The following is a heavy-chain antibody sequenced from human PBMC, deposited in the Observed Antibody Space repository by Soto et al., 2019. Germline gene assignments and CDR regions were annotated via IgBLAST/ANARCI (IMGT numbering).Heavy chain of an antibody. D-gene: IGHD1-26*01. CDR3: ARDGGRHSGGIDY. V-gene: IGHV1-69*01. Sequence: QVQLVQSGAEVKKPGASVKVSCKASGGTFSSYSINWVRQAPGQGLEWMGEIIPIFGTANYAQKFQGRVTITADESTSTAYMELSSLRSENTAVYYCARDGGRHSGGIDYWGQGTLVTVSS. J-gene: IGHJ4*02. CDR2: IIPIFGTA. CDR1: GGTFSSYS.